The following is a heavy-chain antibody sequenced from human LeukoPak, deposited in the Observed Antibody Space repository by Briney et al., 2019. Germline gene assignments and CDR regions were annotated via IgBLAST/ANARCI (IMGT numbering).Heavy chain of an antibody. D-gene: IGHD1-1*01. V-gene: IGHV3-74*01. CDR2: INSDGSST. Sequence: QAGGSLRLSCVASGFTLTSYWMHWVRQAPGKGLVWVSRINSDGSSTSYADSVRGRFTISRDSAKNTLYLQMNSLRVEDTAVYYCARVLLEREARWGQGTLVSVSS. J-gene: IGHJ4*02. CDR3: ARVLLEREAR. CDR1: GFTLTSYW.